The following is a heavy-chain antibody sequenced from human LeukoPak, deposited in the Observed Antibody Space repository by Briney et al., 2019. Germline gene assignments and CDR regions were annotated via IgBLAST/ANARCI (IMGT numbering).Heavy chain of an antibody. CDR1: GGSIGSSSFY. Sequence: KTSETLSLTCTVSGGSIGSSSFYWGWIRQPPGKGLEWIGSIYYSGTTYYKPSLKSRVTISVDRSKNQFSLNLSSVTAADTAVYYCARQLGSGWYGDRYFQHWGQGTLVTVSS. J-gene: IGHJ1*01. CDR2: IYYSGTT. CDR3: ARQLGSGWYGDRYFQH. V-gene: IGHV4-39*01. D-gene: IGHD6-19*01.